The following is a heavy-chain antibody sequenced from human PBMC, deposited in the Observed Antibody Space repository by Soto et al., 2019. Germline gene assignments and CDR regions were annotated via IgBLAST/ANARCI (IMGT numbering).Heavy chain of an antibody. CDR1: GFTFGRHW. D-gene: IGHD6-25*01. CDR3: AREVIAATGTIRWFDP. Sequence: GSLRLSCAASGFTFGRHWMHWVRQTPGKGPVWVSRINDDGSSTKYADSVKGRFTIARDNAKNTVFLQMSSLRAEDTAVYYCAREVIAATGTIRWFDPWGQGTQVTVSS. J-gene: IGHJ5*02. V-gene: IGHV3-74*03. CDR2: INDDGSST.